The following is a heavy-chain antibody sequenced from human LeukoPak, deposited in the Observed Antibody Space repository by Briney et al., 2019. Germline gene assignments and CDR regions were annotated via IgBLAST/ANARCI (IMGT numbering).Heavy chain of an antibody. J-gene: IGHJ4*02. CDR2: ISAYNGNT. D-gene: IGHD1-1*01. CDR1: GGTFTSYG. Sequence: ASVKVSCKASGGTFTSYGISWVRQAPGQGLEWMGWISAYNGNTNYAQKLQGRVTMTTDTSTSTAYMELRSLRSDDTAVYYCARDLAAELAWDYWGQGTLVTVSS. V-gene: IGHV1-18*01. CDR3: ARDLAAELAWDY.